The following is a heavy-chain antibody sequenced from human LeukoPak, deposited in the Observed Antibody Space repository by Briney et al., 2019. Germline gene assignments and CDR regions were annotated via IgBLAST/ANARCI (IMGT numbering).Heavy chain of an antibody. CDR2: IYHSGST. D-gene: IGHD5-18*01. V-gene: IGHV4-38-2*02. J-gene: IGHJ4*02. CDR1: GYSISSGYY. CDR3: ARDSHTAMDY. Sequence: PSETLSLTCAVSGYSISSGYYWGWIRQPPGKGLEWIGSIYHSGSTYYNPSLKRRVTISVDTSKNQFSLKLSSVTAADTAVYHCARDSHTAMDYWGQGTLVTVSS.